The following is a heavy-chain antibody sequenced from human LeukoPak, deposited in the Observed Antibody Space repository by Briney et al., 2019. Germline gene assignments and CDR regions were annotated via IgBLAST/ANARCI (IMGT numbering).Heavy chain of an antibody. D-gene: IGHD2-2*01. CDR1: GFTFRTYA. J-gene: IGHJ4*02. CDR2: ISGSGGST. CDR3: ANGYSEGRYCSSASCALWY. V-gene: IGHV3-23*01. Sequence: GGSLRLSCAASGFTFRTYAMNWVRQAPGKGLEWVSAISGSGGSTYYADSVKGRFTVSRDNSKNTLYLQMNSLRAEDTAVYYCANGYSEGRYCSSASCALWYWGQGTLVTVSS.